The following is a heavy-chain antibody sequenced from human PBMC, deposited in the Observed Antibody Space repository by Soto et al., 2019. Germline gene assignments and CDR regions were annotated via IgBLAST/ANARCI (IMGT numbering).Heavy chain of an antibody. J-gene: IGHJ4*02. V-gene: IGHV4-34*01. D-gene: IGHD2-15*01. CDR2: INHSGST. Sequence: QVQLQQWGAGLLKPSETLSLTCAVYGGSFSGYYWSWIRQPPGKGLEWIGEINHSGSTNYNPSLKSRVTISVDTSKNQSSLKLSSVTAADTAVYYCARGRVVEDIVVVVAASTFDYWGQGTLVTVSS. CDR1: GGSFSGYY. CDR3: ARGRVVEDIVVVVAASTFDY.